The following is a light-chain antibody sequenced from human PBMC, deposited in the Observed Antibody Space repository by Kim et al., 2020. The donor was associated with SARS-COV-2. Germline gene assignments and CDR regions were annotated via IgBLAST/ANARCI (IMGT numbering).Light chain of an antibody. J-gene: IGKJ1*01. V-gene: IGKV3-20*01. CDR2: AAS. CDR3: RHYDNSVRGT. CDR1: QSISTNY. Sequence: TVLTQSPAALSLSPGERATLSCRASQSISTNYLAWYQQKPGQTPRLLIYAASRRATGIPDRFSGSGSGTDFTLTISRLEAEDSAVYYCRHYDNSVRGTFGQGTKVDIK.